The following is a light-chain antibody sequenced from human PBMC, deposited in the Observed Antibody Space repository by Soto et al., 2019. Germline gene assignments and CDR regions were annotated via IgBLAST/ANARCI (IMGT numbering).Light chain of an antibody. CDR2: DAS. CDR1: QSISNS. CDR3: QQYGGFSRT. V-gene: IGKV1-5*01. Sequence: DIQVTQSPSTLSASVGDRVTITCRASQSISNSLAWYHQKPGTAPKLLIYDASSLERGVPSRFSGSGSGTEFTLTISSLQPDDFAPYYCQQYGGFSRTFGQGTKV. J-gene: IGKJ1*01.